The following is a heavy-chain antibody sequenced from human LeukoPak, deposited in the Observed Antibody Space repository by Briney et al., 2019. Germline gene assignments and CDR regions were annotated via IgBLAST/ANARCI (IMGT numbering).Heavy chain of an antibody. V-gene: IGHV4-4*02. Sequence: SETLSLTCAVSGGSISSSYWWSWVRQPPGKGLEWIGEVYHSGSTNYYPSLKSRVTISIEKSKNQFSLKLSSVTAADTAVYYCAGAYCGGDCYSGRAFDIWGQGTMVTVSS. J-gene: IGHJ3*02. D-gene: IGHD2-21*02. CDR3: AGAYCGGDCYSGRAFDI. CDR1: GGSISSSYW. CDR2: VYHSGST.